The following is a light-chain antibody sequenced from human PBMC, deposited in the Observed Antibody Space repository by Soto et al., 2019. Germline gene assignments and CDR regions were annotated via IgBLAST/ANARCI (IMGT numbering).Light chain of an antibody. CDR2: ADT. CDR3: QSYDSSQTAYVV. V-gene: IGLV2-14*01. CDR1: SSDVGGYKY. Sequence: QSALTQPASVSGSPGQSITISCTGTSSDVGGYKYVSWYQQHPGKAPKLMIYADTNRPSGVPDRFSGSKSGTSASLAITGLQAEDEAYYYCQSYDSSQTAYVVFGGGTKLTVL. J-gene: IGLJ2*01.